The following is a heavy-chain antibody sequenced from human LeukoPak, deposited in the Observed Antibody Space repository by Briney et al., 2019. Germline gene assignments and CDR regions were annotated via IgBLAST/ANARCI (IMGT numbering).Heavy chain of an antibody. CDR3: ARDAWGAAAGTNYFDY. J-gene: IGHJ4*02. V-gene: IGHV3-30-3*01. CDR2: ISYDGSNK. D-gene: IGHD6-13*01. CDR1: GFTFSTYA. Sequence: PGRSLRLSCAASGFTFSTYAMHWVRQAPGKGLEWVALISYDGSNKYYADSVKGRFTISKDNSKNTLYLQMNSLRAEDAAVYFCARDAWGAAAGTNYFDYWGQGTLVTVSS.